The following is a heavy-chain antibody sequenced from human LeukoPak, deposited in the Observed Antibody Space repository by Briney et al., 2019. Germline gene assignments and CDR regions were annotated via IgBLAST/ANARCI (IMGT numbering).Heavy chain of an antibody. Sequence: SETLSLTCTVSGGSISSYYWSWIRQPPGKGLEWIGYIYYSGSTNYNPSLKSRVTISVDTSKNQFSLKLSSVTAADTAVYYCARDKVGATTRIMDYWGQGTLVTVSS. CDR3: ARDKVGATTRIMDY. J-gene: IGHJ4*02. D-gene: IGHD1-26*01. CDR2: IYYSGST. CDR1: GGSISSYY. V-gene: IGHV4-59*12.